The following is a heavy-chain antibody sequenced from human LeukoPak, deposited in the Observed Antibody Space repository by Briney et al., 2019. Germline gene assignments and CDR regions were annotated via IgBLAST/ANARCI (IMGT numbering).Heavy chain of an antibody. D-gene: IGHD5-18*01. J-gene: IGHJ4*02. Sequence: GGSLRLSCAASGFTFSSYGMHWVRQAPGKGLEWVAVVSDDGSNKYYADSVKGRFTISRDNSKNTLYLQMNSLRAEDTAVYYCAISRGYSSFDYWGQGTLVTVSS. CDR2: VSDDGSNK. CDR1: GFTFSSYG. CDR3: AISRGYSSFDY. V-gene: IGHV3-30*03.